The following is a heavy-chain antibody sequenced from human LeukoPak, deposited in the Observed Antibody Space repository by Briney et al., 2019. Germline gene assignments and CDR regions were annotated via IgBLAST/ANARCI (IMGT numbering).Heavy chain of an antibody. CDR3: AREGGIARPPYLYYYIDV. CDR2: INNYSANT. V-gene: IGHV1-18*01. CDR1: GYTFNNHD. J-gene: IGHJ6*03. Sequence: GASVKVSCKASGYTFNNHDINWVRQAPGRGLEWVGWINNYSANTNYAQEFQDRVIMTTDTSTSTAYMELRSLRSDDTAVYYCAREGGIARPPYLYYYIDVWGKGTTVTVSS. D-gene: IGHD6-6*01.